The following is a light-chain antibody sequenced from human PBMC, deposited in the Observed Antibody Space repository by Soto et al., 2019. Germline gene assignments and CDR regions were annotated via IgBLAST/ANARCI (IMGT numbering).Light chain of an antibody. Sequence: DIGLAQSPGALAFSPGGRATLSCRASQSVSTSYLAWYQQKPGQAPRLLIYGASTRATGIPARFSGSGSGTEFTLTISSLQSEDFAVYYCQQYNNWPLTFGGGTKVDIK. J-gene: IGKJ4*01. CDR1: QSVSTSY. CDR3: QQYNNWPLT. V-gene: IGKV3-15*01. CDR2: GAS.